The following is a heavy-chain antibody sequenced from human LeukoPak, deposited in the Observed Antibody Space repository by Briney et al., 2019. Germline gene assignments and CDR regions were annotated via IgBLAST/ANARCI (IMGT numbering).Heavy chain of an antibody. CDR2: INPNSGGT. Sequence: GASVKVSCKASGYTLTGYYMHWVRQAPGQGLEWGGWINPNSGGTNYAQKLQGRVTVTRDTSISPAYMELSRLRSDDTAVYYCARDYYDSSGYYRDYWGQGTLVTVSS. D-gene: IGHD3-22*01. CDR3: ARDYYDSSGYYRDY. CDR1: GYTLTGYY. J-gene: IGHJ4*02. V-gene: IGHV1-2*02.